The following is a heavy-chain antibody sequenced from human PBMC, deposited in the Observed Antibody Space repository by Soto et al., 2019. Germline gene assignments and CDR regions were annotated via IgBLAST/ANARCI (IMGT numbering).Heavy chain of an antibody. CDR2: IRSKANSYAT. D-gene: IGHD2-15*01. V-gene: IGHV3-73*02. CDR3: TRTIVSGGGGDGY. J-gene: IGHJ4*02. CDR1: GFTFSGSA. Sequence: EVQLVESGGGLVQPGGSLKLSCAASGFTFSGSAMHWVRQASGKGLEWVGRIRSKANSYATAYAASVKGRFTISRDDSKNTAYLQMNSLKTEDTAVYYCTRTIVSGGGGDGYWGQGTLVTVSS.